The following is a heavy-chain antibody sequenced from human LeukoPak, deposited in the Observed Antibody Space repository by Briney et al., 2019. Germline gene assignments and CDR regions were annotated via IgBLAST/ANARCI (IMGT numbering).Heavy chain of an antibody. CDR2: IYSGGST. Sequence: GGSLRLSCAASGFTVSYNYMSWVRQAPGKGLECVSLIYSGGSTYYTDSVKGRFTISRDNSKNTLNLQMNSLRAEDSAVYYCARDVVVGGTNYWGQGTLVTVSS. CDR3: ARDVVVGGTNY. CDR1: GFTVSYNY. J-gene: IGHJ4*02. D-gene: IGHD1-26*01. V-gene: IGHV3-66*02.